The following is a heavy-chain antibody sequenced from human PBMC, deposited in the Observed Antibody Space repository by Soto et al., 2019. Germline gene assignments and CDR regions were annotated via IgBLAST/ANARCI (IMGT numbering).Heavy chain of an antibody. V-gene: IGHV1-8*01. J-gene: IGHJ6*03. CDR1: GYTFTSYD. Sequence: ASVKVSCKASGYTFTSYDINWVRQATGQGLEWMGWMNPNSGNTGYAQKFQGRVTMTRNTSISTAYMELSSLRSEDTAVYYCARVYDFWSGYYYYYYMDVWGKGTTVTVSS. D-gene: IGHD3-3*01. CDR2: MNPNSGNT. CDR3: ARVYDFWSGYYYYYYMDV.